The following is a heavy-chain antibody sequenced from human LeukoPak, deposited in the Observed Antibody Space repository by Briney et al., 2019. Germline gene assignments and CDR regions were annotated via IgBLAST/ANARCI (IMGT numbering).Heavy chain of an antibody. CDR2: ISYDGSNK. CDR1: GFTFSSYA. CDR3: ARVGYSGSYYIDY. J-gene: IGHJ4*02. D-gene: IGHD1-26*01. V-gene: IGHV3-30-3*01. Sequence: GGSLRLSCAASGFTFSSYAMHWVRQAPGKGLEWVAVISYDGSNKYYADSVKGRVTISRDNSKNTLYLQMNSLRAEDTAVYYCARVGYSGSYYIDYWGQGTLVTVSS.